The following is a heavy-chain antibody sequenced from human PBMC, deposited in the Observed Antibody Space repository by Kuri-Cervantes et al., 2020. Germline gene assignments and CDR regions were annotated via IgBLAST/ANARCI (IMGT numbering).Heavy chain of an antibody. Sequence: GSLRLSCTVSGGSISSYYWSWIRQPPGKGLEWIGYIYYSGSTNYNPSLKSRVTISVDTSKNQFSLKLSSVTAADTAVYYCARDGYYYYGMDVWGQGTTVTVSS. CDR1: GGSISSYY. J-gene: IGHJ6*02. CDR2: IYYSGST. CDR3: ARDGYYYYGMDV. V-gene: IGHV4-59*12.